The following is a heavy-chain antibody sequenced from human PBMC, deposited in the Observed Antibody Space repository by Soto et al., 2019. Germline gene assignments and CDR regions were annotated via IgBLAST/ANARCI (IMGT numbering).Heavy chain of an antibody. J-gene: IGHJ5*02. CDR2: IKSKTDGGTT. CDR3: ARGGSSSWYQQINWFDP. CDR1: GFTFTNAW. Sequence: GGSLRLSCAASGFTFTNAWMSWVRQAPGKGLEWVARIKSKTDGGTTDYATPVKGRFTISRDDSKNTLYLQMNSLKIEDTAVYYCARGGSSSWYQQINWFDPWGQGTLVTVSS. V-gene: IGHV3-15*01. D-gene: IGHD6-13*01.